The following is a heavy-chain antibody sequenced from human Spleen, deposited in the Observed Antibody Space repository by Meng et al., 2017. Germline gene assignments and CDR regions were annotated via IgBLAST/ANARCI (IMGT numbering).Heavy chain of an antibody. CDR3: ASWIYSCGWQ. J-gene: IGHJ4*02. D-gene: IGHD6-19*01. Sequence: QGQWKESGPGLVKPSGTLSLTCVVSGGSISSIDWWSWVRQPPGKGLEWIGEIYHGGDTNYNPSLKSRVTIAIDKSKNQFSLKLTSVTAADTAVYYCASWIYSCGWQWGQGALVTVSS. CDR1: GGSISSIDW. V-gene: IGHV4/OR15-8*02. CDR2: IYHGGDT.